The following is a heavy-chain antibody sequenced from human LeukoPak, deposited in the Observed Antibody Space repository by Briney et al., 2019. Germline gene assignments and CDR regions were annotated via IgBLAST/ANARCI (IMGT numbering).Heavy chain of an antibody. D-gene: IGHD2-2*02. J-gene: IGHJ5*02. V-gene: IGHV4-31*03. Sequence: SQTLSLTCTVSGGSISSGGYYWSWIRQHPGKGLEWIGYSYYSGSTYYNPSLKSRVTISVDTSKNQFSLKLSSVTAADTAVYYCARARCSSTSCYTHWFDPWGQGTLVTVSS. CDR1: GGSISSGGYY. CDR3: ARARCSSTSCYTHWFDP. CDR2: SYYSGST.